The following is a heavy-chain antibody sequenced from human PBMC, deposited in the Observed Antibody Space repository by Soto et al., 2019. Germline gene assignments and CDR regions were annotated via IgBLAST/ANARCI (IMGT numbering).Heavy chain of an antibody. D-gene: IGHD4-17*01. CDR2: IYTTGAT. Sequence: PETLSLTCSVSGDSISRKYWSWLRQPAGGGLEWIGRIYTTGATNYNSSLKSRVSMSVDTSKNQFSLRLTSVTAADTAVYFCAMTVIAPSPYLDHWGQGLLVTVSS. V-gene: IGHV4-4*07. CDR1: GDSISRKY. J-gene: IGHJ4*02. CDR3: AMTVIAPSPYLDH.